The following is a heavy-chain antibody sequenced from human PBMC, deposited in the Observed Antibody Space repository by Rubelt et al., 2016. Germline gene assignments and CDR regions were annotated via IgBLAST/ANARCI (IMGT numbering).Heavy chain of an antibody. Sequence: VQLVESGGGLVQPGGSLRLSCAASGFTFSSYSMNWVRQAPGKGLEWVAVISYDGSNKYHADSVKGRFTIFRDNSKNTLYLQMNSLRAEDTAVYYCARDGCITMSCMDVWGQGTTVTVSS. D-gene: IGHD3-10*02. CDR2: ISYDGSNK. CDR3: ARDGCITMSCMDV. CDR1: GFTFSSYS. V-gene: IGHV3-30*03. J-gene: IGHJ6*02.